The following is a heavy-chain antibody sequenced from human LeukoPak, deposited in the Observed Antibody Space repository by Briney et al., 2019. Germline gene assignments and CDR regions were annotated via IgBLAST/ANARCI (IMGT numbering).Heavy chain of an antibody. CDR3: AKDAARITIFGVVTYYLDY. CDR2: ISGSGGST. Sequence: GGSLRLSCAASGFTLSSYAMSWVRQAPGKGLEWVSAISGSGGSTYYADSVKGRFTISRDNSKNTLYLQMNSLRAEDTAVYYCAKDAARITIFGVVTYYLDYWGQGTLVTVSS. V-gene: IGHV3-23*01. CDR1: GFTLSSYA. D-gene: IGHD3-3*01. J-gene: IGHJ4*02.